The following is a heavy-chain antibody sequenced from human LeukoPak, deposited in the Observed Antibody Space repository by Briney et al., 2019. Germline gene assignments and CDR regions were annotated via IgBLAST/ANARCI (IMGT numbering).Heavy chain of an antibody. D-gene: IGHD6-13*01. V-gene: IGHV3-7*01. Sequence: GGSLRLSCAASGFTFSSYWMSWVRQAPGKGLEWVANIKQDGSEKYYVDSVKGRFTISRDNAKNSLYLQMNSLRAEDTAVYYCARGEVSGIAAAGTYYGMDVWGQGTTVTVSS. CDR2: IKQDGSEK. CDR3: ARGEVSGIAAAGTYYGMDV. J-gene: IGHJ6*02. CDR1: GFTFSSYW.